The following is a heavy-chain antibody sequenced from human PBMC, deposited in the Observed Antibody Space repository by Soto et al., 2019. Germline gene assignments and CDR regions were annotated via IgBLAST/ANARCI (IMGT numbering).Heavy chain of an antibody. CDR2: IIPILGIA. V-gene: IGHV1-69*02. D-gene: IGHD6-13*01. CDR3: ARFDSRVGAFDI. Sequence: QVQLVQSGAEVKKPGSSVKVSCKASGGTFSSYTISWVRQAPGQGLEWMGRIIPILGIANYAQKFQGRVTITADKSTSTAYMELSSLRSEDTAVYYCARFDSRVGAFDIWGQGTMVTVSS. J-gene: IGHJ3*02. CDR1: GGTFSSYT.